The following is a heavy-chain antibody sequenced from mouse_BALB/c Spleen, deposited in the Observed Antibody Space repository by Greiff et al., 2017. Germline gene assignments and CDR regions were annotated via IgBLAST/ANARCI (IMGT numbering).Heavy chain of an antibody. Sequence: VQLQESAAELARPGASVKMSCKASGYTFTSYTMHWVKQRPGQGLEWIGYINPSSGYTEYNQKFKDKTTLTADKSSSTAYMQLSSLTSEDSAVYYCAREGNYPDYWGQGTTLTVSS. V-gene: IGHV1-4*02. J-gene: IGHJ2*01. CDR3: AREGNYPDY. CDR1: GYTFTSYT. CDR2: INPSSGYT.